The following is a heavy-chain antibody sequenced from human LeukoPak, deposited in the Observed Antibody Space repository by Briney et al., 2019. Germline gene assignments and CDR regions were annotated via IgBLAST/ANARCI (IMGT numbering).Heavy chain of an antibody. CDR2: IYYSGST. CDR3: ARANYDFWSGYINWFDP. Sequence: PETLSLTCTVSGGSIRSYYWSWIRQPPGKGLEWIAYIYYSGSTNYNPSLKSRVTISVDASKNQFSLKLSSVTAADTAVYYCARANYDFWSGYINWFDPWGQGTLVTVSS. D-gene: IGHD3-3*01. J-gene: IGHJ5*02. CDR1: GGSIRSYY. V-gene: IGHV4-59*08.